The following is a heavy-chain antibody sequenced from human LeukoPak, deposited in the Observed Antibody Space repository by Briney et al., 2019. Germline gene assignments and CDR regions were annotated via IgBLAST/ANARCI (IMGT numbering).Heavy chain of an antibody. D-gene: IGHD3-22*01. V-gene: IGHV3-30*03. CDR3: ARGDYYDSSGYGPQYFQH. CDR2: ISYDGSNK. J-gene: IGHJ1*01. Sequence: GRSLRLSCAASGFTFSSYDIHWVRQAPGKGLEWVAVISYDGSNKYYADSVKGRFTISRDNSKNTVYLQMNSLRAEDTAVYYCARGDYYDSSGYGPQYFQHWGQGTLVTVSS. CDR1: GFTFSSYD.